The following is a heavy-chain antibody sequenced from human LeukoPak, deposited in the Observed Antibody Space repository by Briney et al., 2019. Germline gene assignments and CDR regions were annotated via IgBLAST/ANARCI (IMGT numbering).Heavy chain of an antibody. CDR2: IIPIFGTA. CDR3: ARLMRIYHYYYGMDV. V-gene: IGHV1-69*13. J-gene: IGHJ6*04. D-gene: IGHD3-16*01. Sequence: ASVKVSCKASGGTFSSYAISWVRQAPGQGLEWMGGIIPIFGTANYAQKFQGRVTITADESTSTAYMELSSLRSEDTAVYYCARLMRIYHYYYGMDVWGKGTTVTVSS. CDR1: GGTFSSYA.